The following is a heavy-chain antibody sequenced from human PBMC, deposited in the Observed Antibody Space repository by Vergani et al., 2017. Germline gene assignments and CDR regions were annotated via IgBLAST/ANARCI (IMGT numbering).Heavy chain of an antibody. Sequence: QVQLQESGPGLVKPSQTLSLTCTVSGGSISSGDYYWSWIRQPPGKGLEWIGYIYYSGSTYYNPSLKSRVTISLDTSKNQFSLRLSSVTAADTAVYYCTGDTHSWQRADYWGQGTLVTVSS. CDR3: TGDTHSWQRADY. CDR2: IYYSGST. D-gene: IGHD6-13*01. J-gene: IGHJ4*02. V-gene: IGHV4-30-4*08. CDR1: GGSISSGDYY.